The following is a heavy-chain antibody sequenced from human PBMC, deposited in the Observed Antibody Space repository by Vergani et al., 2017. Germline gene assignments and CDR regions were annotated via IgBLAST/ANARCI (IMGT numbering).Heavy chain of an antibody. V-gene: IGHV1-18*01. CDR3: ARDQEYYDFGSGYYKDHYYYGMDV. CDR1: GYTFTSYG. CDR2: ISAYNGNT. J-gene: IGHJ6*02. Sequence: QVQLVQSGAEVKKPGASVKVSCKASGYTFTSYGISWVRQAPGQGLEWMGWISAYNGNTNYAQKLQGRVTMTTDTSTSTAYMELRSLRSDDTAVYYCARDQEYYDFGSGYYKDHYYYGMDVWGQGTTVTVSS. D-gene: IGHD3-3*01.